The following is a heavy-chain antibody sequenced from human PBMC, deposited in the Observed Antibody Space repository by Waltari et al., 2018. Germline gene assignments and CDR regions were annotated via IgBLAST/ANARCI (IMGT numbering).Heavy chain of an antibody. D-gene: IGHD1-7*01. Sequence: QLQLQESGPGLVKPSETLSLTCTVSSGAISSSGYYWGGIRPPPGKGLEWMGSIYYSGNPYYNPYLKNRVTISVDTSKNQFSLKVTYVTAADTAVYYCAKVWKNYRTDYWGQGTLVTVSS. CDR2: IYYSGNP. CDR1: SGAISSSGYY. J-gene: IGHJ4*02. V-gene: IGHV4-39*07. CDR3: AKVWKNYRTDY.